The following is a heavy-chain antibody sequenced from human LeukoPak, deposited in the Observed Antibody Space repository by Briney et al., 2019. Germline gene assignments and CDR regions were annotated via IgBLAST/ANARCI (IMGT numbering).Heavy chain of an antibody. Sequence: GGSLRLSCSVSGSSFSDYYMIWIRQAPGKGLQWISYISSDSNYTDYTDSVRGRFTISRDNTKSSLYLQINSLRAEDTAVYYCARGPFHWGQGTLVTVSS. CDR2: ISSDSNYT. CDR3: ARGPFH. CDR1: GSSFSDYY. V-gene: IGHV3-11*05. J-gene: IGHJ4*02. D-gene: IGHD2/OR15-2a*01.